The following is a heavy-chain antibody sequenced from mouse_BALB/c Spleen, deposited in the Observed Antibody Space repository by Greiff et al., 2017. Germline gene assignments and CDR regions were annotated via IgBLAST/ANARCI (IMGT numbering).Heavy chain of an antibody. CDR2: ISYDGSN. J-gene: IGHJ3*01. V-gene: IGHV3-6*02. Sequence: VQLQQSGPGLVKPSQSLSLTCSVTGYSITSGYYWNWIRQFPGNKLEWMGYISYDGSNNYNPSLKNRISITRDTSKNQFFLKLNSVTTEDTATYYCARGLRGPFAYWGQGTLVTVSA. D-gene: IGHD1-1*01. CDR1: GYSITSGYY. CDR3: ARGLRGPFAY.